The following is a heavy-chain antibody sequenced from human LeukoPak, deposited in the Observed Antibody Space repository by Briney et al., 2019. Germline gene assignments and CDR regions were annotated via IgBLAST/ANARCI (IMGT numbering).Heavy chain of an antibody. D-gene: IGHD3-3*01. Sequence: SETLSLTCTVSGGSISSGSYYWSWIRQPPGKGLEWIGEINHSGSTNYNPSLKSRVTISVDTSKNQFSLKLSSVTAADTAVYYCARVRGPRFTIFGVVTIPYFDYWGQGTLVTVSS. CDR3: ARVRGPRFTIFGVVTIPYFDY. V-gene: IGHV4-39*07. J-gene: IGHJ4*02. CDR1: GGSISSGSYY. CDR2: INHSGST.